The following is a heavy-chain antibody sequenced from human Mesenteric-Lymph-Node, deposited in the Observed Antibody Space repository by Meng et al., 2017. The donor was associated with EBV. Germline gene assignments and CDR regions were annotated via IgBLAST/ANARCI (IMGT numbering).Heavy chain of an antibody. CDR3: GTMVARWGAENPNDY. D-gene: IGHD2-8*01. J-gene: IGHJ4*02. V-gene: IGHV4-4*02. Sequence: QLHLQESGPGPVKPSGTLSLTCAVSSGSISSSHWWSWVRQPPGKGLEWIGDIYHSGSTNYSPSLKSRVTMSMDTSNNQFSLRLTSVTAADTAVYYCGTMVARWGAENPNDYWGQGILVTVSS. CDR1: SGSISSSHW. CDR2: IYHSGST.